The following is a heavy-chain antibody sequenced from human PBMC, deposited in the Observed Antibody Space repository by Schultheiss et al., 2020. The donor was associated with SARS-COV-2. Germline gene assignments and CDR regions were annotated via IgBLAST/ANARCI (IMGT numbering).Heavy chain of an antibody. CDR3: ARGRLERPPGVGAFDI. V-gene: IGHV4-39*07. CDR1: GGSISSSSYY. CDR2: INHSGST. J-gene: IGHJ3*02. D-gene: IGHD1-1*01. Sequence: SETLSLTCTVSGGSISSSSYYWSWIRQPPGKGLEWIGEINHSGSTNYNPSLKSRVTISVDTSKNQFSLKLSSVTAADTAVYYCARGRLERPPGVGAFDIWGQGTMVTVSS.